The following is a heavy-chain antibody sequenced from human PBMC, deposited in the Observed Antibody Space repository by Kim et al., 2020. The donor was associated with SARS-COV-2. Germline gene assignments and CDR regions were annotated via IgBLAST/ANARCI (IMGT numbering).Heavy chain of an antibody. Sequence: SGNNNYNPSRKSRVTISVDKSKNQFSLKLSSVTAADTAVYYCARGRRNADWGQGTLVTVSS. CDR2: SGNN. CDR3: ARGRRNAD. J-gene: IGHJ4*02. D-gene: IGHD1-1*01. V-gene: IGHV4-4*02.